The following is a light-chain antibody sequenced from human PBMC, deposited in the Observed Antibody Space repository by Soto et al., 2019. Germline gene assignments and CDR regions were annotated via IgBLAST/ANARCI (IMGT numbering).Light chain of an antibody. CDR3: QQYYSYPYT. CDR1: QGITYW. J-gene: IGKJ2*01. Sequence: DIQMTQSPSSVSASLGDRVTITCRASQGITYWLAWYQQRPGRAPKCLIYAASILESGVPSRFSGSGSGTNFTLTISDLQPEDFATYYCQQYYSYPYTFGQGTKLEIK. V-gene: IGKV1D-16*01. CDR2: AAS.